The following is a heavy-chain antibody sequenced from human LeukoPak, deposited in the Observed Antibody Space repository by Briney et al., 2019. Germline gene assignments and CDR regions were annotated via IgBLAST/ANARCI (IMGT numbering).Heavy chain of an antibody. CDR2: INHSGST. Sequence: SETLSLTRAGYGGSFSGYYWSWIRQPPGKGLEWIGEINHSGSTNYNPSLKSRVTISVDTSKNQFSLKLSSVTAADTAVYYCARGKQRYGMDVWGQGTTVAVSS. CDR1: GGSFSGYY. CDR3: ARGKQRYGMDV. D-gene: IGHD5-18*01. V-gene: IGHV4-34*01. J-gene: IGHJ6*02.